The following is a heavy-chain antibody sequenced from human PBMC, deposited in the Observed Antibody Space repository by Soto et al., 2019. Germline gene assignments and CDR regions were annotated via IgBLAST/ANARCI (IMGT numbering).Heavy chain of an antibody. CDR1: GESVGRGTNY. D-gene: IGHD6-13*01. CDR2: IFDAATA. J-gene: IGHJ6*02. Sequence: QVQLQESGPGLMKPSGTLSLICSVSGESVGRGTNYWSWVRQAPGRGLEWIGYIFDAATAIYNPSFESRVSISLDAAKNTVSLKLTSVTAADTAIYYCARDRRGRADGFIYYYGMEVWGQGTSVTVSS. V-gene: IGHV4-61*01. CDR3: ARDRRGRADGFIYYYGMEV.